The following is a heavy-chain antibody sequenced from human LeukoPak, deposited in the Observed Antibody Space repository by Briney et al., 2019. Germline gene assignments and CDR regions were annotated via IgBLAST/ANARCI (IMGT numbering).Heavy chain of an antibody. D-gene: IGHD6-13*01. J-gene: IGHJ6*02. CDR3: ARESAGLGNYYYGMDV. Sequence: SVKVSSKASGGTFSSYAISWVRQAPGQGLGWMGRIIPILGIANYAQKFQGRVTITADKSTSTAYMELSSLRSEDTAVYYCARESAGLGNYYYGMDVWGQGTTVTVSS. V-gene: IGHV1-69*04. CDR1: GGTFSSYA. CDR2: IIPILGIA.